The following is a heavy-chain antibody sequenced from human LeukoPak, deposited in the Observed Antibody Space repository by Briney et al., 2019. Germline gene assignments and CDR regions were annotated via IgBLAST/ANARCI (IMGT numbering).Heavy chain of an antibody. D-gene: IGHD5-12*01. Sequence: GRSLRLSCAASGFTFSSYGMHWVRQAPGKGLEWVAVISYDGSNKYYADSVKGRFTISRDNSKNTLYLQMNSLRAEGTAVYYCAKDRRDGGYPYYFDYWGQGTLVTVSS. CDR1: GFTFSSYG. J-gene: IGHJ4*02. V-gene: IGHV3-30*18. CDR3: AKDRRDGGYPYYFDY. CDR2: ISYDGSNK.